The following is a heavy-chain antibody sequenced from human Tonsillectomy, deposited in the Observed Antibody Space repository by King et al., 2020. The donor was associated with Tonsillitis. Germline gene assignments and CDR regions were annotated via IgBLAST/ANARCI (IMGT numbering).Heavy chain of an antibody. CDR1: GFTFSSYS. CDR2: ISSSSXTI. Sequence: VQLVESGGGLIQTGGSLRLSCAASGFTFSSYSMNWVRQAPGKGLEWVSYISSSSXTIYYADSVKGRFTISRDSAKNSLYLQMNSLRAEDTAVYYCARGGMGNWNFDYWGQGTLVTVSS. J-gene: IGHJ4*02. V-gene: IGHV3-48*04. D-gene: IGHD1-20*01. CDR3: ARGGMGNWNFDY.